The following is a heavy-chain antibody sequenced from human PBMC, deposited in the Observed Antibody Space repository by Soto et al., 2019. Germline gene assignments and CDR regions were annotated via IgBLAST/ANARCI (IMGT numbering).Heavy chain of an antibody. V-gene: IGHV4-61*01. CDR1: GGSVSSGSYY. D-gene: IGHD3-10*01. CDR3: ARGEELGYYYYGMDV. Sequence: QVQLQESGPGLVKPSETLSLTCTVSGGSVSSGSYYWSWIRQPPGKGLEWIGYIYYSGSTNYNPSLKSRVTISVDTSKNQFSLKLSSVTAADTAVYYCARGEELGYYYYGMDVWGQGTTVTVSS. J-gene: IGHJ6*02. CDR2: IYYSGST.